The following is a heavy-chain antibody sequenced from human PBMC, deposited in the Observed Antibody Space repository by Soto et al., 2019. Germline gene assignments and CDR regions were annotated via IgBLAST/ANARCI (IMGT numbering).Heavy chain of an antibody. CDR1: GSTFSSYA. Sequence: GSLRLSCAASGSTFSSYAIIWVRQAPVKGLEWVSAISGSGGSTYYADSVKGRFTISRDNSKNTLYLQMNSLRAEDTAVYYCARDLIAAAAADYWGQGTLVTVSS. CDR3: ARDLIAAAAADY. D-gene: IGHD6-13*01. CDR2: ISGSGGST. J-gene: IGHJ4*02. V-gene: IGHV3-23*01.